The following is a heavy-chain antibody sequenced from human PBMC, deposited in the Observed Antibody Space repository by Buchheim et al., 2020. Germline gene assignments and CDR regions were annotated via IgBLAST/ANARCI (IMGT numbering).Heavy chain of an antibody. CDR1: GGAVSSSSYY. V-gene: IGHV4-39*01. CDR3: ARLNLHTAIIDY. D-gene: IGHD5-18*01. J-gene: IGHJ4*02. Sequence: QLQLQESGPGLVKPSETLSLTCTVSGGAVSSSSYYWGWIRQPPGKGLEWIGSIYYSWSTYYNPSLKSRVTVSVDTSKNQFSLKLSSVTAADTAVYYCARLNLHTAIIDYWGQGTL. CDR2: IYYSWST.